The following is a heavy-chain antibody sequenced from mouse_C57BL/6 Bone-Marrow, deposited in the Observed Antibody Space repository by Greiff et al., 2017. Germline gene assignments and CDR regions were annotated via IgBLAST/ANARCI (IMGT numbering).Heavy chain of an antibody. Sequence: QVQLQQPGAELVRPGTSVKLSCKASGYTFTSYWMHWVKQRPGQGLEWIGVIDPSDSYTNYNQKFKGKATLTVDTSSSTAYMQLSSLTSEDSAVYYCARPYDGYTWFAYWGQGTLVTVSA. CDR3: ARPYDGYTWFAY. D-gene: IGHD2-3*01. CDR1: GYTFTSYW. CDR2: IDPSDSYT. J-gene: IGHJ3*01. V-gene: IGHV1-59*01.